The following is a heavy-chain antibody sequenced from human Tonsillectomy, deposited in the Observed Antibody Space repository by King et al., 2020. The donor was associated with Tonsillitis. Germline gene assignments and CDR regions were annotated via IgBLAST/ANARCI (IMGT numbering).Heavy chain of an antibody. CDR1: GFTFSNYW. V-gene: IGHV3-74*01. D-gene: IGHD6-13*01. J-gene: IGHJ4*02. CDR2: INSDGSTT. Sequence: DVQLVESGGGLVQPGGSLRLSCAASGFTFSNYWMHWVRQVPGKGLMWVSNINSDGSTTNYADSVKGRFTISRDNAKNTLSLQMNSLRAEGTAVYSCARSTGVRIWSPPHYFDYGGQGKLVPVPS. CDR3: ARSTGVRIWSPPHYFDY.